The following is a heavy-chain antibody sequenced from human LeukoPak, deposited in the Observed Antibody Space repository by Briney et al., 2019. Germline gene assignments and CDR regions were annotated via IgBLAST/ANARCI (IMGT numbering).Heavy chain of an antibody. CDR3: ARDESAAGPQLFDY. CDR1: GFTLSSYG. D-gene: IGHD6-13*01. V-gene: IGHV3-33*01. Sequence: GGSLRLSCTASGFTLSSYGMHWVRQAPGKGLEWVAVIWYDGSNKYYADSVKGRFTISRDNSKNTLYLQMNSLRAEDTAVYYCARDESAAGPQLFDYWGQGTLVTVSS. CDR2: IWYDGSNK. J-gene: IGHJ4*02.